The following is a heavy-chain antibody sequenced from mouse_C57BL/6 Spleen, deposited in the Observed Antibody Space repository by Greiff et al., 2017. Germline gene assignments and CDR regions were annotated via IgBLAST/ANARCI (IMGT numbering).Heavy chain of an antibody. D-gene: IGHD2-5*01. Sequence: QVQLKQSGAELVRPGASVTLSCKASGYTFTDYEMHWVKQTPVHGLEWIGAIDPETGGTAYNQKFKGKAILTADKSSSTAYMELRGLSSEYSAVYYCTRYSIYSMDYWGQGTSVTVSS. J-gene: IGHJ4*01. V-gene: IGHV1-15*01. CDR2: IDPETGGT. CDR3: TRYSIYSMDY. CDR1: GYTFTDYE.